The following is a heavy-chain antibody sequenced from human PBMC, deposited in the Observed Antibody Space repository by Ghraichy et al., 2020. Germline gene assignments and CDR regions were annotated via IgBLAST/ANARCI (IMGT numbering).Heavy chain of an antibody. CDR3: ARDSGRDGHYYYGMDV. J-gene: IGHJ6*02. CDR2: IYYSGGT. CDR1: GGSISSAGYY. D-gene: IGHD2-21*02. Sequence: SETLSLTCTVSGGSISSAGYYWSWIRQHPGKGLEWIGYIYYSGGTYYNPSLKSRVTISVDTSRTQFSLKLSSVTAADTAVYYCARDSGRDGHYYYGMDVWGQGTTVTVSS. V-gene: IGHV4-31*03.